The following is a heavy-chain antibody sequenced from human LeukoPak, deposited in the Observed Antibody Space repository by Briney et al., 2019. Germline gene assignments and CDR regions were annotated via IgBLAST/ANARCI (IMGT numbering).Heavy chain of an antibody. D-gene: IGHD3-16*01. V-gene: IGHV4-30-4*01. CDR3: ARDRGNYDYVGWPEHYGMDV. CDR2: IYYSGST. J-gene: IGHJ6*02. CDR1: GGSISSGDYY. Sequence: SETLSLTCTVSGGSISSGDYYWSWIRQPPGKGLEWIGYIYYSGSTYYNPSLKSRVTISVDTSKNQFSLKLSSVTAADTAVYYCARDRGNYDYVGWPEHYGMDVWGQGTTVTVSS.